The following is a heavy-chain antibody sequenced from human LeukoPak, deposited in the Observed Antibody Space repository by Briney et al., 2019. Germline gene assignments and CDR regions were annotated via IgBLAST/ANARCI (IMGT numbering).Heavy chain of an antibody. V-gene: IGHV1-69*06. CDR1: GGTFSSYT. Sequence: SVKVSCKASGGTFSSYTISWVRQAPGQGLEWMGGIIPLFGTPDYAQKFQDRLTITADKSTSTVYMELSSLRSEDTAVYYCASLCCGSYYMDVWGKGTTVTVSS. CDR3: ASLCCGSYYMDV. D-gene: IGHD2-15*01. CDR2: IIPLFGTP. J-gene: IGHJ6*03.